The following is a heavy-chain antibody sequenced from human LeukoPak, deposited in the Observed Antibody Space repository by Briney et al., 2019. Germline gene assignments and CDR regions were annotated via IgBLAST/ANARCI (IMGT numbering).Heavy chain of an antibody. CDR3: ARHKSDTAMTYYFDY. D-gene: IGHD5-18*01. Sequence: EESLKISCRGSGYSFTSYWIGWVRQMPGKGLEWMGIIYPGDSDTRYSPSFRGQVTFSADKSINTAYLQWSSLKASDTAMYYCARHKSDTAMTYYFDYWGQGTLVTVSS. J-gene: IGHJ4*02. CDR1: GYSFTSYW. V-gene: IGHV5-51*01. CDR2: IYPGDSDT.